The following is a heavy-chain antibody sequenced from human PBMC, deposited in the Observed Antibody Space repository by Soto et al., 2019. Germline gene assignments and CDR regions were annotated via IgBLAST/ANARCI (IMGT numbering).Heavy chain of an antibody. V-gene: IGHV3-11*01. J-gene: IGHJ3*02. Sequence: QVQLVESGGGLVKPGGSLRLSCAASGFTFSDYYVSWIRQAPGKGLEWVSYISSSGSTIYYADSVKGRFTISRDNAKNSLYLQMNSLRAEDTAVYYCARDRVYCGCDCYERDDAFDIWGQGTMVTVSS. CDR2: ISSSGSTI. CDR1: GFTFSDYY. D-gene: IGHD2-21*01. CDR3: ARDRVYCGCDCYERDDAFDI.